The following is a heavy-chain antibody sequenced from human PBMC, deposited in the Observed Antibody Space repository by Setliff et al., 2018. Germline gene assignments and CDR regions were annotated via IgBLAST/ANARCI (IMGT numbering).Heavy chain of an antibody. Sequence: SETLSLTCTVSGGSISSGGYYWSWIRQHPGKGLEWIGYIYYSGSTNYNPSLNSRVTISVDTSKNQFSLKLSSVIAADTAVYYCARGMRDGYRSFHYWGQGTLVTVSS. CDR1: GGSISSGGYY. CDR3: ARGMRDGYRSFHY. CDR2: IYYSGST. D-gene: IGHD5-12*01. J-gene: IGHJ4*02. V-gene: IGHV4-61*08.